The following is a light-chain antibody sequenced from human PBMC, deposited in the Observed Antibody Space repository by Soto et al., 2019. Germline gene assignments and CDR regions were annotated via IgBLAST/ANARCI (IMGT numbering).Light chain of an antibody. CDR3: QQYNKWPLIT. CDR1: QNVYNN. V-gene: IGKV3-15*01. Sequence: EIVLTQSPGTLSLSPGERATLSCRASQNVYNNLAWYQQKPGQAPRLLIFDASTRATGIPARFSGSGSGTEFTLTISGLQSEDFAIYYCQQYNKWPLITFGQGTRLEIK. J-gene: IGKJ5*01. CDR2: DAS.